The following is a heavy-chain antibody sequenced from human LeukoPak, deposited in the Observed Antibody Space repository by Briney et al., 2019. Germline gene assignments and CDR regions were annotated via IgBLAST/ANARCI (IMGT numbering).Heavy chain of an antibody. CDR1: EFTFSSYW. Sequence: GGSLRLSCAASEFTFSSYWMYWVRQAPGKGLVWVSRINGDGSRTNYADSVKGRFTISRDNAKNMLYLQMNSLTAEDTALHYCTRDAYSSFDSWGQGTLVTVSS. V-gene: IGHV3-74*01. CDR3: TRDAYSSFDS. CDR2: INGDGSRT. J-gene: IGHJ4*02. D-gene: IGHD6-19*01.